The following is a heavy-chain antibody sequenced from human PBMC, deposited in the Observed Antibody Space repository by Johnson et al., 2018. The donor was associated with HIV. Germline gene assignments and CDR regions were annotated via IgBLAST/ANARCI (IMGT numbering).Heavy chain of an antibody. D-gene: IGHD6-13*01. Sequence: VQLVESGGGLIQPGGSLRLSCAASGFTVSSNYMSWVRKAPGKGLEWVSIIYSGGSTYYADSVKGRFTISRDNSKNTLYLQMNSLRAEDTAVYYCARIAAAAIDAFDIWGQGTMVTVSS. J-gene: IGHJ3*02. CDR1: GFTVSSNY. CDR2: IYSGGST. CDR3: ARIAAAAIDAFDI. V-gene: IGHV3-53*01.